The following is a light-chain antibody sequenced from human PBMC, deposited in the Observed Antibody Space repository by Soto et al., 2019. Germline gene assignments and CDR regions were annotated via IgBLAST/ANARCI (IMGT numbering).Light chain of an antibody. CDR2: DVI. V-gene: IGLV2-14*01. Sequence: QSALTQPASVSGSPGQSITISCTGTSSDVGGYNSVSWYQQHPGKAPKLIIFDVIHRPSGVSYRFSGSKSGNTASLTISGLQAEDEAAYYCSSYTSSGTLYVFGTGTKVTVL. CDR3: SSYTSSGTLYV. J-gene: IGLJ1*01. CDR1: SSDVGGYNS.